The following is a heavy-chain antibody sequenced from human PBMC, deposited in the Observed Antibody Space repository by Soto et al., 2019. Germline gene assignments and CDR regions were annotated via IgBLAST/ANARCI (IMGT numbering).Heavy chain of an antibody. CDR2: IYYSGST. Sequence: SETLSLTCTVSGGSISSGGYYWSWIRQHPGKGLEWIGYIYYSGSTYYNPSLKSRVTISVDTSKNQFSLKLSSVTAADTAVYYCARENNVVSDELTGCFDSWGQRNLLTISS. CDR1: GGSISSGGYY. V-gene: IGHV4-31*03. J-gene: IGHJ4*02. D-gene: IGHD2-21*02. CDR3: ARENNVVSDELTGCFDS.